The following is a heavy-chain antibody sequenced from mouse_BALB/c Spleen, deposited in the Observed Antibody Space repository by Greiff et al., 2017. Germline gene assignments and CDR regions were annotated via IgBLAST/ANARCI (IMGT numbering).Heavy chain of an antibody. V-gene: IGHV3-6*02. CDR2: ISYDGSN. J-gene: IGHJ4*01. CDR3: ARDRPIYDGYSDAMDY. CDR1: GYSITSGYY. D-gene: IGHD2-3*01. Sequence: EVQLQQSGPGLVKPSQSLSLTCSVTGYSITSGYYWNWIRQFPGNKLEWMGYISYDGSNNYNPSLKNRISITRDTSKNQFFLKLNSVTTEDTATYYCARDRPIYDGYSDAMDYWGQGTSVTVSS.